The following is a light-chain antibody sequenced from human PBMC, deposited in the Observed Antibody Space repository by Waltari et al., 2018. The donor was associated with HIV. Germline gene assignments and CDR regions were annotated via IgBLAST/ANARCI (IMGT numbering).Light chain of an antibody. CDR3: CSYAGSSTLV. V-gene: IGLV2-23*02. CDR2: EVT. Sequence: QSALTQPASVSGSPGQSLPISCTATSSDVGGYNLVPWYQQHPGKAPKLIIYEVTKRPSGVSNRFSASKSGNTASLTISGLQAEDEAHYHCCSYAGSSTLVFGGGTNVIVL. J-gene: IGLJ3*02. CDR1: SSDVGGYNL.